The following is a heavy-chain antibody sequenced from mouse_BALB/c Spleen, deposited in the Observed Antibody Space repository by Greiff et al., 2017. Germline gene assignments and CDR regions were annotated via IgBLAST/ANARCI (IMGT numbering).Heavy chain of an antibody. V-gene: IGHV2-2*02. CDR2: IWSGGST. CDR3: ARNYCGSSYYYAMDY. Sequence: QVQLKQSGPGLVQPSQSLSITCTVSGFSLTIYGVHWVRQSPGKGLEWLGVIWSGGSTDYNAAFISRLSISKDNSKSQVFFKMNSLQANDTAIYYCARNYCGSSYYYAMDYWGQGTSVTVSS. CDR1: GFSLTIYG. D-gene: IGHD1-1*01. J-gene: IGHJ4*01.